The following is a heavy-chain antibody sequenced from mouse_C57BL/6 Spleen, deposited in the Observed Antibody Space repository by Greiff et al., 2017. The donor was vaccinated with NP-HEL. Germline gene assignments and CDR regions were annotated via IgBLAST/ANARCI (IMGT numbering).Heavy chain of an antibody. J-gene: IGHJ2*01. Sequence: VQLQESGAELVRPGASVTLSCKASGYTFTDYEMHWVKQTPVHGLEWIGAIDPETGGTAYNQKFKGKAILTADKSSSTAYMELRSLTSEDSAVYYCTRFLYSNYGRYFDYWGQGTTLTVSS. CDR1: GYTFTDYE. V-gene: IGHV1-15*01. CDR2: IDPETGGT. CDR3: TRFLYSNYGRYFDY. D-gene: IGHD2-5*01.